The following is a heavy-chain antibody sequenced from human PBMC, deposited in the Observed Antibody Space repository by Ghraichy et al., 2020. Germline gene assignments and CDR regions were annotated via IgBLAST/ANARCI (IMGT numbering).Heavy chain of an antibody. D-gene: IGHD3-10*01. CDR3: ATLLWFGEFSYDY. V-gene: IGHV4-59*08. Sequence: SETLSLTCTVSGGTISSNYLSWIRQPPGKGLEWIGYIHYSGNTTYNPSLKSRVTISVDTSKNQFSLKMSSVTAADTAVYYCATLLWFGEFSYDYWGQGTLVTVSS. CDR2: IHYSGNT. CDR1: GGTISSNY. J-gene: IGHJ4*02.